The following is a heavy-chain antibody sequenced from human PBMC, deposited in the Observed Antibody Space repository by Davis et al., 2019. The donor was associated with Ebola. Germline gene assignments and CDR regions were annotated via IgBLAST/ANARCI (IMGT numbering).Heavy chain of an antibody. CDR3: ARDVY. V-gene: IGHV3-30-3*01. CDR2: ISYDGSNK. Sequence: PGGSLRLSCAASGFTFSSYAMHWVRQAPGKGLEWVAVISYDGSNKYYADSVKGRFTISRDDATNSLYLQMNNLRAEDTAVYYCARDVYWGQGILVTVSS. CDR1: GFTFSSYA. J-gene: IGHJ4*02.